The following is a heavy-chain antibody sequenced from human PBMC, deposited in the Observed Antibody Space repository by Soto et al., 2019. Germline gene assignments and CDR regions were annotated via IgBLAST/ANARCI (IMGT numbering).Heavy chain of an antibody. CDR1: GFNFSGYS. J-gene: IGHJ4*02. CDR3: ARDGYSSSSREDY. V-gene: IGHV3-21*01. CDR2: ISSSSSYI. D-gene: IGHD6-6*01. Sequence: LRLSCAASGFNFSGYSMNWVRQAPGKGLEWVSSISSSSSYIYYADSVKGRFTISRDNAKNSLYLQMNSLRAEDTAVYYCARDGYSSSSREDYWGQGTLVTVSS.